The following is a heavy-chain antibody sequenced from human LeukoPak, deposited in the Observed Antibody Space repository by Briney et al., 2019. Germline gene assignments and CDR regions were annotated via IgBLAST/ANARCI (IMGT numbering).Heavy chain of an antibody. V-gene: IGHV4-39*07. CDR2: IYYSGST. CDR1: GGSISGSSYY. J-gene: IGHJ4*02. Sequence: SETLSLTCTVSGGSISGSSYYWGWIRQPPGKGLEWIGSIYYSGSTYYNPSLKSRVTISVDTSKNQFSLKLSSVTAADTAVYYCARDRRDFWSGYYLDYWGQGTLVTVSS. CDR3: ARDRRDFWSGYYLDY. D-gene: IGHD3-3*01.